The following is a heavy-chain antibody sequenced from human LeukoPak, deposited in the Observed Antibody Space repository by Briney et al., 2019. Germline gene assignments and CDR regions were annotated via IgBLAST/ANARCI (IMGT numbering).Heavy chain of an antibody. CDR1: GFTFSTYW. V-gene: IGHV3-23*01. CDR2: IRGSGGGT. Sequence: GGSLRLSCAASGFTFSTYWMSWLRQAPGKGLEWFSAIRGSGGGTYYADSVRGRFTISRDNSKNTLYLKMNSMRAEDTAVYYCASRGSGWYEDYYYYVDVWGKGTTVTISS. J-gene: IGHJ6*03. CDR3: ASRGSGWYEDYYYYVDV. D-gene: IGHD6-19*01.